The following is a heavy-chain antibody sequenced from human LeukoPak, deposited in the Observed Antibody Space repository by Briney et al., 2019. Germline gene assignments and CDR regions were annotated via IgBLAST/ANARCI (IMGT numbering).Heavy chain of an antibody. J-gene: IGHJ4*02. D-gene: IGHD3-10*01. CDR3: ESGEVRGVIDY. V-gene: IGHV4-39*01. Sequence: PSETLSLTCTVAGGSISSRSYYWGWIRQPPGKGLEWIGSIYYSGSTYYNPSLKSRVTISVDTSKNQFSLKLSSVTAADTAVYYCESGEVRGVIDYWGQGTLVTVSS. CDR1: GGSISSRSYY. CDR2: IYYSGST.